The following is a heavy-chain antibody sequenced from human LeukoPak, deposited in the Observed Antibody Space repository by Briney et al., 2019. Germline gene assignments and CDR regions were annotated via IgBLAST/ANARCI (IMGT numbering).Heavy chain of an antibody. V-gene: IGHV4-30-4*01. J-gene: IGHJ4*02. CDR3: ARGTMVRGVIISPYFDY. CDR1: SDSTSDYY. CDR2: IYYSGST. D-gene: IGHD3-10*01. Sequence: SETLSLTCTVSSDSTSDYYWSWIRQPPGKGLEWIGYIYYSGSTYYNPSLKSRVTISVDTSKNQFSLKLSSVTAADTAVYYCARGTMVRGVIISPYFDYWGQGTLVTVSS.